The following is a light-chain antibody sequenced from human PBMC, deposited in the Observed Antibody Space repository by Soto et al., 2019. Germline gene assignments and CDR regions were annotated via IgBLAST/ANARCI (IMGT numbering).Light chain of an antibody. Sequence: EVVMTQSPATLSVSPGERATLSCRASQSVSTKVDWYQHKPGQAPRLLIHGASTRATDIAARFSGSGSGTEFTLTISSLQSEDVAVYYCQQYSDWPRVTFGGGTKVEI. V-gene: IGKV3-15*01. CDR2: GAS. CDR3: QQYSDWPRVT. CDR1: QSVSTK. J-gene: IGKJ4*01.